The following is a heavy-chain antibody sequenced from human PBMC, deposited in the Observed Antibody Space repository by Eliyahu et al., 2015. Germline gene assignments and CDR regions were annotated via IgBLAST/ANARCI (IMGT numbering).Heavy chain of an antibody. CDR3: ARHTGDFYFDY. Sequence: EVQLVQSGAEVKKPGEXLRIACQGSGYTFTNFXITWVRQMPGKGLEWMGRLDPSGSYTNYSPSFQGHVTISSDKSISTAYLQWSSLKASDTAIYYCARHTGDFYFDYWGQGTLVTVSS. J-gene: IGHJ4*02. V-gene: IGHV5-10-1*03. CDR1: GYTFTNFX. CDR2: LDPSGSYT. D-gene: IGHD2-21*02.